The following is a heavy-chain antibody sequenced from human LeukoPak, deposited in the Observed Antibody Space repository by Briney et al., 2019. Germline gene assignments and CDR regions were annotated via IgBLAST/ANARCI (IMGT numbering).Heavy chain of an antibody. V-gene: IGHV4-59*08. CDR2: IHSSGTT. D-gene: IGHD2-21*01. Sequence: PSETLSLTCTVSDDSINNYYWSWFRQSPEKGLEWIAYIHSSGTTNLNPSLRSRVTLSIDTSKNQVSLNLNSVTAADTAIYYCARHRPHGDYPLDYWGQGTLVTVSS. J-gene: IGHJ4*02. CDR3: ARHRPHGDYPLDY. CDR1: DDSINNYY.